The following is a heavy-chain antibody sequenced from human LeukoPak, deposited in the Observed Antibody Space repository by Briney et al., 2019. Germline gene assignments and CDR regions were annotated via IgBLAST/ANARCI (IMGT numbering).Heavy chain of an antibody. CDR1: GFTFSSYG. Sequence: GGSLRLSCAASGFTFSSYGMPWVRQAPGKGLEWVSAISGSGGSTYYADSVKGRFTISRDNSKNTLYLQMNSLRAEDTAVYYCAKDTPMGDYSSYYFDYWGQGTLVTVSS. CDR2: ISGSGGST. J-gene: IGHJ4*02. D-gene: IGHD4-11*01. V-gene: IGHV3-23*01. CDR3: AKDTPMGDYSSYYFDY.